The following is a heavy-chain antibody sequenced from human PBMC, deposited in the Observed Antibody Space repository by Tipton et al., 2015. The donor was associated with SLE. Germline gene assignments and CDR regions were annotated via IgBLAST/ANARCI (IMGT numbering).Heavy chain of an antibody. CDR2: IYYSGST. D-gene: IGHD1-26*01. CDR1: GGPISSYY. CDR3: ARGVGSGSPLDY. J-gene: IGHJ4*02. V-gene: IGHV4-59*01. Sequence: TLSLTCTVSGGPISSYYWSWIRQPPGKGLEWIGHIYYSGSTTYNPSLKSRVTISVDTSKNQFSLKLSSVTAADTAVYYCARGVGSGSPLDYWGQGTLVTVSS.